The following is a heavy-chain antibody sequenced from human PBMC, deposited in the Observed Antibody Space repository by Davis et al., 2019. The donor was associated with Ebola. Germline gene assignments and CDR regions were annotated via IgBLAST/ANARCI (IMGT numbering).Heavy chain of an antibody. CDR2: IIPIFGTA. CDR3: ASGRGGYVLDY. CDR1: GGTFSSYA. V-gene: IGHV1-69*13. Sequence: SVKVSCKASGGTFSSYAISWVRQAPGQGLEWTGGIIPIFGTANYAQKFQGRVTITADESTSTAYMELSSLRSEDTAVYYCASGRGGYVLDYWGQGTLVSVSS. D-gene: IGHD5-12*01. J-gene: IGHJ4*02.